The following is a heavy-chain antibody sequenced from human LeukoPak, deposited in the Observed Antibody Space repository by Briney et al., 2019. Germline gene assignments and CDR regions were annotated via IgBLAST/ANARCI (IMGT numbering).Heavy chain of an antibody. CDR1: GYTFTSYD. D-gene: IGHD3-3*01. CDR3: ARGYTIFGVVITLDY. J-gene: IGHJ4*02. CDR2: IIPIFGTA. V-gene: IGHV1-69*13. Sequence: SVKVSCKASGYTFTSYDISWVRQAPGQGLEWMGGIIPIFGTANYAQKFQGRVTITADESTSTAYMELSSLRSEDTAVYYCARGYTIFGVVITLDYWGQGTLVTVSS.